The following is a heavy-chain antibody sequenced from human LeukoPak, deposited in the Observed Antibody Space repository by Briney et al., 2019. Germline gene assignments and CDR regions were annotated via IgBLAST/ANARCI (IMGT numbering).Heavy chain of an antibody. D-gene: IGHD3-22*01. CDR3: ARTGKPDSSGYDAFDM. V-gene: IGHV3-21*01. CDR1: GFTFSSYS. CDR2: ISSSSSFM. J-gene: IGHJ3*02. Sequence: GGSLRLSCAASGFTFSSYSMNWVRQAPGKGLEWVSSISSSSSFMYYAESVKGRFTISRDSAKNSLYLQMNSLRAEDTAVYYCARTGKPDSSGYDAFDMGRERTVVSVSS.